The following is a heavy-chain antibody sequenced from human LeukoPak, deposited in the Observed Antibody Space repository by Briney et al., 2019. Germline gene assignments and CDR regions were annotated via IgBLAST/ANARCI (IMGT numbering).Heavy chain of an antibody. D-gene: IGHD2-15*01. J-gene: IGHJ4*02. V-gene: IGHV3-20*04. CDR1: GFTFDDYG. CDR2: INWNGGST. Sequence: GGSLRLSCAASGFTFDDYGMSWVRQAPGKGLEWVSGINWNGGSTGYADSVKGRFTISRDNAKNSLYLQMNSLRAEDTAVYYCARRYCSGGSCYEDYWGQGTLVTVSS. CDR3: ARRYCSGGSCYEDY.